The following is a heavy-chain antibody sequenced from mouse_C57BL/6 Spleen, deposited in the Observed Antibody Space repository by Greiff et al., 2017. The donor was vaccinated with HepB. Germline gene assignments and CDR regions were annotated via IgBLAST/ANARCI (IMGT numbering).Heavy chain of an antibody. V-gene: IGHV1-15*01. CDR3: TLRQLRLPYYAMDY. Sequence: VQLQQSGAELVRPGASVTLSCKASGYTFTDYEMHWVKQTPVHGLEWIGAIGPETGGTAYNQKFKGKAILTADKSSSTAYMELRSRTSEDSAGYYCTLRQLRLPYYAMDYWGQGTSVTVSS. CDR2: IGPETGGT. D-gene: IGHD3-2*02. CDR1: GYTFTDYE. J-gene: IGHJ4*01.